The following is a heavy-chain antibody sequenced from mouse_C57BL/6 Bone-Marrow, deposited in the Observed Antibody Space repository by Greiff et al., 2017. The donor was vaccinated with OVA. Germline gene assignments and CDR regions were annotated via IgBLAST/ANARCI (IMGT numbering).Heavy chain of an antibody. CDR2: IDPSDSET. V-gene: IGHV1-52*01. J-gene: IGHJ1*03. D-gene: IGHD1-1*01. CDR1: GYTFTSYW. CDR3: ARFTTDWYFDV. Sequence: QVQLQQPGAELVRPGSSVKLSCKASGYTFTSYWMPWVKQRPIQGLEWIGNIDPSDSETHYNQKFKDKATLTVDKSSSTAYMQLSSLTSEDSAVYYCARFTTDWYFDVWGTGTTVTVSS.